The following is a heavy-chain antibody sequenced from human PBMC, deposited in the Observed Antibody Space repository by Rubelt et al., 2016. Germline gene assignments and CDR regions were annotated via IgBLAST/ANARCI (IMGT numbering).Heavy chain of an antibody. CDR3: ARAAAAFHGMDV. CDR2: TFSRYKWLN. D-gene: IGHD6-13*01. V-gene: IGHV6-1*01. Sequence: QVQLQQSGPGLVKPSQTLSLTCAISGASVSSNSAAWNWIRQSPSRGLEWLGRTFSRYKWLNDSAVDVKSRITINPDTAKNQFSLQLKSVTPEDTAVYYCARAAAAFHGMDVWGQGTTVTVSS. CDR1: GASVSSNSAA. J-gene: IGHJ6*02.